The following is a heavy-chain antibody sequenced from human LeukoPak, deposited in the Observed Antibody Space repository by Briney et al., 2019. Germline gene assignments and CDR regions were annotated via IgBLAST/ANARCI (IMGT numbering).Heavy chain of an antibody. J-gene: IGHJ6*02. CDR3: ARAKGPHYYYYYGMDV. V-gene: IGHV1-2*02. Sequence: ASVKVSCKASGYTFTGYYMHWVRQAPGQGLEWMGWINPNSGGTNYAQKFQGRVTMTRDTSISTAYMELSRLRSDDTAVYYCARAKGPHYYYYYGMDVWGQGTTVTVSS. CDR2: INPNSGGT. CDR1: GYTFTGYY.